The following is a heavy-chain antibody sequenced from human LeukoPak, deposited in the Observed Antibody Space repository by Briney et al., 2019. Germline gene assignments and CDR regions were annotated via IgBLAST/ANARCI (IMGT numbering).Heavy chain of an antibody. Sequence: PSETLSLTCAVYGGSFSGYYWSWIRRPPGKGLEWIGEINHSGSTNYNPSLKSRVTISVDTSKNQFSLKLSSVTAADTAVYYCARGYDSSRRYYFDYWGQGTLVTVSS. V-gene: IGHV4-34*01. D-gene: IGHD3-22*01. J-gene: IGHJ4*02. CDR3: ARGYDSSRRYYFDY. CDR1: GGSFSGYY. CDR2: INHSGST.